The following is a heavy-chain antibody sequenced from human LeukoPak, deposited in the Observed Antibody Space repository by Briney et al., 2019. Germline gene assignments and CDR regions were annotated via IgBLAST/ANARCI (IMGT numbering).Heavy chain of an antibody. J-gene: IGHJ3*02. CDR1: GFTFSSYG. CDR2: IWYDGSNK. Sequence: PGGSLRLSCAASGFTFSSYGMHWVRQAPGKGLEWVAVIWYDGSNKYYADSVKGRFTISRDNSKNTLYLQMNSLRAEDTAVYYCARDWPSEWQHLPDYDAVDIWGQGTMVTVSS. D-gene: IGHD6-13*01. CDR3: ARDWPSEWQHLPDYDAVDI. V-gene: IGHV3-33*01.